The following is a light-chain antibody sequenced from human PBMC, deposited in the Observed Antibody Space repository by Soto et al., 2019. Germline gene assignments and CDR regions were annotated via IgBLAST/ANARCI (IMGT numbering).Light chain of an antibody. Sequence: EIVLTQSPATLSLSPGERATLSCRASQSVSNYVAWYQEKPGQAPSLLIYHASNRATGIPATFSGYGSGTDFTLTISSLEPEDVAVYYCQQRSNRLFGPGTKVDIK. CDR2: HAS. V-gene: IGKV3-11*01. CDR1: QSVSNY. J-gene: IGKJ3*01. CDR3: QQRSNRL.